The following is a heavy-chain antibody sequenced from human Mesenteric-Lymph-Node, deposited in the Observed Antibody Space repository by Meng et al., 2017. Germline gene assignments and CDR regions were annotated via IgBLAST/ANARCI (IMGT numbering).Heavy chain of an antibody. V-gene: IGHV4-34*01. CDR1: GGSLSGSF. D-gene: IGHD1-1*01. CDR3: AKTALFAELAAGQVDY. J-gene: IGHJ4*02. CDR2: INHSGGT. Sequence: VQPQPWGAGLLRPSETLSLTCAVSGGSLSGSFWTWIRQPPGKGLEWIGEINHSGGTNSNPSLKSRVTISVDTSKNQFSLRLRSVTAADTAVYFCAKTALFAELAAGQVDYWGQGTLVTVSS.